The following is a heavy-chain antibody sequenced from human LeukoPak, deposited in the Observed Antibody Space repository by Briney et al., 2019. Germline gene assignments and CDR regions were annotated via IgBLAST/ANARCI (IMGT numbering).Heavy chain of an antibody. CDR2: IWYDGSNK. D-gene: IGHD6-13*01. CDR3: ARDMQQQGAMEHYFDY. CDR1: GFTFSSYG. V-gene: IGHV3-33*01. Sequence: PGGSLRLSCAASGFTFSSYGMHWVRQAPGKGLEWVAVIWYDGSNKYYADSVKGRFTISRDNSKNTLYLQMNSLRAEDTAVYYCARDMQQQGAMEHYFDYWGQGTLVTVSS. J-gene: IGHJ4*02.